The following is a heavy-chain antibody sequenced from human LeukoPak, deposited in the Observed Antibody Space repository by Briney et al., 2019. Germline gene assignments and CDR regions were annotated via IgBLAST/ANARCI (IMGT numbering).Heavy chain of an antibody. CDR3: ARGSDWFDP. J-gene: IGHJ5*02. V-gene: IGHV4-59*01. Sequence: SETLSLTCTVSGGSISSYYWSWIRQPPGKGLEWIGYIYYSGSTNYNPSLKSRVTISVDTSKNQFSLKLSSVTAADTAVYYCARGSDWFDPWGQGTLVTVSS. CDR1: GGSISSYY. D-gene: IGHD1-26*01. CDR2: IYYSGST.